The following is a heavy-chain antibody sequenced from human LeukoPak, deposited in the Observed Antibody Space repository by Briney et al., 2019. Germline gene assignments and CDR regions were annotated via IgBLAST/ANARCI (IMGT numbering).Heavy chain of an antibody. CDR2: IHYGGST. Sequence: SETLSLTCTVSSGSITRHDWTWIRQPPGKGLEWIGYIHYGGSTNYNPSLKSRVTISVDTSKKQFSLNMSSVTPADTALYYCARDSVDESSGYYPSGAFDLWGQGTLVTVSS. CDR1: SGSITRHD. V-gene: IGHV4-59*11. D-gene: IGHD3-22*01. CDR3: ARDSVDESSGYYPSGAFDL. J-gene: IGHJ3*01.